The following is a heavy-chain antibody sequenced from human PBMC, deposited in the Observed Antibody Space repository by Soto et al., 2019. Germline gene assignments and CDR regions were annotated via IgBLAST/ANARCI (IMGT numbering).Heavy chain of an antibody. CDR3: ARGRYCLTGRCFPNWFDS. V-gene: IGHV4-30-4*01. CDR2: IYKSATT. CDR1: GDSISNLDYF. J-gene: IGHJ5*01. D-gene: IGHD7-27*01. Sequence: SETLSLTCSVSGDSISNLDYFWAWIRQPPGQALEYIGYIYKSATTYYNPSFESRVAISVDTLKSQFSLNVTSVTAADTAVYFCARGRYCLTGRCFPNWFDSWGQGALVTVSS.